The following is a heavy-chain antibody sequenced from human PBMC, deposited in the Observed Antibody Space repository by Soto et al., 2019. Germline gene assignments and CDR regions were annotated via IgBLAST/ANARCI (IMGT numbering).Heavy chain of an antibody. CDR2: IKSKAVGGTI. J-gene: IGHJ4*02. V-gene: IGHV3-15*01. CDR1: GFTFSNAW. CDR3: TTCGGDCHFNY. D-gene: IGHD2-21*02. Sequence: PGGSLRLSCAASGFTFSNAWMNWVRQAPGKGLEWVGRIKSKAVGGTIDYAAPVKGRFTISRDDSENTVHLQMNSLKTEDTAVYYCTTCGGDCHFNYWGQGTLVTVSS.